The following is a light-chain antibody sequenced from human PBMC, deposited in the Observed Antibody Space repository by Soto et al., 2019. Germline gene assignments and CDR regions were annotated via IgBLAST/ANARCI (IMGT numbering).Light chain of an antibody. J-gene: IGKJ1*01. V-gene: IGKV1-5*01. CDR3: QEYNNYWT. CDR1: QTISRW. CDR2: TAS. Sequence: DIQMTQSPSTLSAFVGDAVTVTCRASQTISRWLAWYQQKPGKAPRLLIYTASTLESGVPSRFSASGSVTEFTLTISSLPPDDFATYYCQEYNNYWTFGQGTKVDI.